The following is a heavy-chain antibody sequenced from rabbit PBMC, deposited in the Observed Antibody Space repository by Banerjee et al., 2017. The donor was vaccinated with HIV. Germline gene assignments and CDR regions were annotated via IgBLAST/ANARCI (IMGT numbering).Heavy chain of an antibody. Sequence: QEQLEESGGDLVKPEGSLTLTCTASGFSFSNSYWICWVRQAPGRGLEWIGCIGTGSSGSTYYASWAKGRFTISEPSSTTVTLQMTSLTVADTATYFCARGGNLWGQGTLVTVS. CDR2: IGTGSSGST. CDR1: GFSFSNSYW. V-gene: IGHV1S45*01. CDR3: ARGGNL. J-gene: IGHJ4*01.